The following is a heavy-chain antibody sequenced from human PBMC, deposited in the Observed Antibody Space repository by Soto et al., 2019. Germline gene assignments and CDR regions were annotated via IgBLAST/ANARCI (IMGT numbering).Heavy chain of an antibody. CDR2: IFHSGNA. V-gene: IGHV4-59*01. Sequence: SETLSLTCTVSGGSIRNVYWSWIRQAPGKGLEWIGFIFHSGNAKYNPSLKSRVTISVDTSKNQFSLSLDSVTAADTAVYFCARAHAPTLPFDYWGQGTLVTAPQ. CDR3: ARAHAPTLPFDY. J-gene: IGHJ4*01. D-gene: IGHD2-15*01. CDR1: GGSIRNVY.